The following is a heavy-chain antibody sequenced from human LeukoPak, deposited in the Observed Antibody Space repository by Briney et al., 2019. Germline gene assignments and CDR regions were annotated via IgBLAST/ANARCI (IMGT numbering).Heavy chain of an antibody. CDR1: GFTFSCYG. CDR2: ISYDGSNK. V-gene: IGHV3-30*03. CDR3: AYTTGLEP. Sequence: GGSLRLSCAAPGFTFSCYGMHWVRQAPGKGLEWVAVISYDGSNKYYADSVKGRFTISRDNSKNTLYLQMNSLRAEDTAVYSKAYTTGLEPWGQGTLVTVSS. J-gene: IGHJ5*02. D-gene: IGHD4-17*01.